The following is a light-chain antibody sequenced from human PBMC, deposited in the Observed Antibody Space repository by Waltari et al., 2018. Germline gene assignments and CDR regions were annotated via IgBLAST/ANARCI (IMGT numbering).Light chain of an antibody. CDR1: QSLLFVNGYNY. CDR2: FAS. CDR3: MQALETPYT. Sequence: DIVMTQSPLSLPVTPGEPASISCRSSQSLLFVNGYNYLDWYLQKPGQSPQLFIYFASNRASGVPDRFSGSGSGTDFTLKISSVEAEDVGVYYCMQALETPYTFGQGTKVEIK. J-gene: IGKJ2*01. V-gene: IGKV2-28*01.